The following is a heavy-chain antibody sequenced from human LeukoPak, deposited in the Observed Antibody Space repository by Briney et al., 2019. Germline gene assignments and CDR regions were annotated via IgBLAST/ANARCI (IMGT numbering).Heavy chain of an antibody. J-gene: IGHJ4*02. V-gene: IGHV3-7*01. Sequence: GGSLRLSCEASGFTFSNYWMSWVRQAPGKGLEWVANIKQDGSEKYCVDSVEGRFTISRDNAKNSLYLQMNSLRAEDTAVYYCARDFFGSARFYRSDPFDYWGQGTLVSVSS. CDR1: GFTFSNYW. CDR2: IKQDGSEK. CDR3: ARDFFGSARFYRSDPFDY. D-gene: IGHD3-10*01.